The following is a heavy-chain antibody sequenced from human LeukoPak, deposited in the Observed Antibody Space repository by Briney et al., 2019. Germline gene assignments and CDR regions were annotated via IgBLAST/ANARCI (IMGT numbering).Heavy chain of an antibody. CDR2: ISGRGGST. J-gene: IGHJ5*02. V-gene: IGHV3-23*01. CDR1: GFTFSSYA. Sequence: GGSLRLSCAASGFTFSSYAMSSVRQAPGKGLEGVSAISGRGGSTYYADYVKGRFTISRDNSKNTLYLQMNSLRAEDTAVYYCAKVPYCGYEIAPFDPWGQGTLVTVSS. CDR3: AKVPYCGYEIAPFDP. D-gene: IGHD5-12*01.